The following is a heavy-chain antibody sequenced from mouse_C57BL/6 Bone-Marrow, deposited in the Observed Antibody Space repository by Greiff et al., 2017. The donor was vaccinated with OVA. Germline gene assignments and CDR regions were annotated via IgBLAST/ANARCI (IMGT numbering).Heavy chain of an antibody. Sequence: QVQLQQSGPELVKPGASVKLSCKASGYTFTSYDINWVKQRPGQGLEWIGWIYPCDGSTKYNEQFKGKATLTVDTSSSTASMELHSLTSEDSAVYFGASSGTTVVTTRCFDVWGTGTTVTVSS. J-gene: IGHJ1*03. V-gene: IGHV1-85*01. D-gene: IGHD1-1*01. CDR2: IYPCDGST. CDR3: ASSGTTVVTTRCFDV. CDR1: GYTFTSYD.